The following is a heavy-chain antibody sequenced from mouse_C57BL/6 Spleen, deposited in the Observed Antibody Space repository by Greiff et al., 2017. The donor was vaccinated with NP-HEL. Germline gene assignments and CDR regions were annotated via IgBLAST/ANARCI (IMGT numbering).Heavy chain of an antibody. V-gene: IGHV3-6*01. D-gene: IGHD1-1*01. Sequence: EVQLQESGPGLVKPSQSLSLTCSVTGYSITSGYYWNWIRQFPGNKLEWMGYISYDGSNNYNPSLKNRISITRDTSKNQFFLKLNSVTTEDTATYYCARWGYYGSSFWFAYWGQGTLVTVSA. CDR1: GYSITSGYY. J-gene: IGHJ3*01. CDR2: ISYDGSN. CDR3: ARWGYYGSSFWFAY.